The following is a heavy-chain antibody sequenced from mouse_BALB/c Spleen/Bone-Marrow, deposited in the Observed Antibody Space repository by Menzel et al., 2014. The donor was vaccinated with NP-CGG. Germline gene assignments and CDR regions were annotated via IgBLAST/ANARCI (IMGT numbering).Heavy chain of an antibody. CDR3: ARYRLGTYFDY. Sequence: EVQLQQSGAELVKPGARVKLSCTASGFNIKDTYMHWVRQRPEQGLEWIGRIDPANGNTKYDPKFQGKATITADTSSNTAYLQLSSLTSEDTAVYYCARYRLGTYFDYWGQGTTLTVSS. J-gene: IGHJ2*01. CDR2: IDPANGNT. CDR1: GFNIKDTY. V-gene: IGHV14-3*02. D-gene: IGHD1-2*01.